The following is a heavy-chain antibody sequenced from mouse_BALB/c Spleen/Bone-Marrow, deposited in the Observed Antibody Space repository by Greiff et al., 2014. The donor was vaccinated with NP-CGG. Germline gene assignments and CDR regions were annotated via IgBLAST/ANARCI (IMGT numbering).Heavy chain of an antibody. CDR3: VRSGERYGAMDY. D-gene: IGHD2-10*02. CDR2: ISDGGSYT. Sequence: EVKLVESGGGLVKPGGSLKLSCAASGFTFSDYYMCWIRQTPEKRLEWVATISDGGSYTYYPDSVKGRFTISRDNAKNNLYLQMSSLKSEDTAIFYCVRSGERYGAMDYWGQGTSVTVSS. J-gene: IGHJ4*01. CDR1: GFTFSDYY. V-gene: IGHV5-4*02.